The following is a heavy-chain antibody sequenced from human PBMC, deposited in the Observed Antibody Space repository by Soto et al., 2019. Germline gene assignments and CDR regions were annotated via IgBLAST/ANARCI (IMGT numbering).Heavy chain of an antibody. CDR1: GFTFSSYG. CDR2: ISHDGSTK. V-gene: IGHV3-30*03. D-gene: IGHD2-8*02. Sequence: QVQLVESGGGVVQPGRSLRLSCAASGFTFSSYGMHWVRQAPGKGLEWVAVISHDGSTKYYADSVKGRFTISRDNSRNTLYLEMNSLRGEDMAGYYCTGEVASGYWGQGTLVTVSS. J-gene: IGHJ4*02. CDR3: TGEVASGY.